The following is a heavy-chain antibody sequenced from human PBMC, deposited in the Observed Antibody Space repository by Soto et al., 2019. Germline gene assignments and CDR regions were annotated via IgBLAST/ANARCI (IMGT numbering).Heavy chain of an antibody. J-gene: IGHJ2*01. D-gene: IGHD6-6*01. Sequence: GESVKISCKGSGYSCTRYWSGWVRQMPGKGLEWMGIIYPGDSDTRYSSCFQGQVTISADKAISTAYLQLIILKASDTAMYYFARPYSSSYYWYFDRWGRVTLVTVS. CDR2: IYPGDSDT. CDR3: ARPYSSSYYWYFDR. V-gene: IGHV5-51*01. CDR1: GYSCTRYW.